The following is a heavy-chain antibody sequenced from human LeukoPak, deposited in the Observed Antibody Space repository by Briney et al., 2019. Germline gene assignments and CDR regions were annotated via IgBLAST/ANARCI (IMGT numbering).Heavy chain of an antibody. CDR3: AREYYYDSSGSSYYYYYMDV. CDR2: ISAYNGNT. J-gene: IGHJ6*03. V-gene: IGHV1-18*01. Sequence: ASVKVSCKASGYTFTSYGISWVRQAPGQGLEWMGWISAYNGNTNYAQKLQGRVTMTTDTSTSTAYMELRSLRSDDTAVYYCAREYYYDSSGSSYYYYYMDVWDKGTTVTVSS. D-gene: IGHD3-22*01. CDR1: GYTFTSYG.